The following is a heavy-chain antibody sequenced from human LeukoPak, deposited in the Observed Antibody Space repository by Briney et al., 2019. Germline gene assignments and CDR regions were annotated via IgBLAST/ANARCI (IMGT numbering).Heavy chain of an antibody. CDR3: ATATTVTTPVDY. CDR2: IIPIFGTA. D-gene: IGHD4-17*01. CDR1: GGTFSSYA. J-gene: IGHJ4*02. V-gene: IGHV1-69*13. Sequence: SVKVSCKASGGTFSSYAISWVRQAPGQGLEWMGGIIPIFGTANYAQKFQGRVTITADESTSTAYMELSSLRSEDTAVYYCATATTVTTPVDYWGQGTLVTVSS.